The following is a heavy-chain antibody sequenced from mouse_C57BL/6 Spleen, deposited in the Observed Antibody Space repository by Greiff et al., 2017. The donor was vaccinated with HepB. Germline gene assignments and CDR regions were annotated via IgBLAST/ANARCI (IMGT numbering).Heavy chain of an antibody. CDR2: IYPGSGST. D-gene: IGHD2-4*01. CDR1: GYTFTSYW. J-gene: IGHJ2*01. CDR3: ARLYYDYDYFYY. Sequence: QVQLQQPGAELVKPGASVKMSCKASGYTFTSYWITWVKQRPGQGLEWIGDIYPGSGSTNYNEKFKSKATLTVDTSSSTAYMQLSSLTSEDSAVYYCARLYYDYDYFYYWGQGTTLTVSS. V-gene: IGHV1-55*01.